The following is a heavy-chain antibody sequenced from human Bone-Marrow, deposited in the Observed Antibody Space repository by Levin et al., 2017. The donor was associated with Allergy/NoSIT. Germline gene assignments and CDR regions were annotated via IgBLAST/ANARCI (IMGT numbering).Heavy chain of an antibody. CDR1: GFTFSSYG. CDR3: AKNAAVPPEDYGDYKSEIYYYYYYMDV. Sequence: GGSLRLSCAASGFTFSSYGMHWVRQAPGKGLEWVAVISYDGSNKYYADSVKGRFTISRDNSKNTLYLQMNSLRAEDTAVYYCAKNAAVPPEDYGDYKSEIYYYYYYMDVWGKGTTVTVSS. D-gene: IGHD4-17*01. CDR2: ISYDGSNK. V-gene: IGHV3-30*18. J-gene: IGHJ6*03.